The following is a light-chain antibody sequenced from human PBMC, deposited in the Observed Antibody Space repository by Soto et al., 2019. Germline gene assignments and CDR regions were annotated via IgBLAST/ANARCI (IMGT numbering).Light chain of an antibody. V-gene: IGKV1-39*01. J-gene: IGKJ2*01. CDR1: QSISNY. Sequence: DIQMTQSPSSLSASVGDRVTITCRASQSISNYLNWYQQKPRKAPNLLISAASNLQSGVPSRFTGSGSVTDFTLTISSLQPEDFATYYCHQSYSSPHTFGQGTNLEIK. CDR2: AAS. CDR3: HQSYSSPHT.